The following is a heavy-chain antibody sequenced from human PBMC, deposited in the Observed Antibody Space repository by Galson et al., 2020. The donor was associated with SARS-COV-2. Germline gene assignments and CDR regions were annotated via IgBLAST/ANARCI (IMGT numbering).Heavy chain of an antibody. Sequence: GGSLKLSCAASGFTFSSYGMHWVRQAPGKGLEWVAVISYDGSNKYYADSVKGRFTISRDNSKNTLYLQMNSLRAEDTAVYYCAKRVAVAGTPEAFDIWGQGTMVTVSS. J-gene: IGHJ3*02. CDR2: ISYDGSNK. V-gene: IGHV3-30*18. D-gene: IGHD6-19*01. CDR3: AKRVAVAGTPEAFDI. CDR1: GFTFSSYG.